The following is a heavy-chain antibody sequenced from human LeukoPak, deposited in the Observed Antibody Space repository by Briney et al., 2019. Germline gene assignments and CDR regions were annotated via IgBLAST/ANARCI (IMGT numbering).Heavy chain of an antibody. CDR2: ISAYNGNT. D-gene: IGHD3-22*01. V-gene: IGHV1-18*01. CDR3: ARSPLPYYYDSSGPFDY. CDR1: GYTFTSYG. Sequence: ASVTVSCKASGYTFTSYGISWVRQAPGQGLEWVGWISAYNGNTNYAQKLQGRVTMTTDTSTSTAYMELRGLRSDDTAVYYCARSPLPYYYDSSGPFDYWGQGTLVTVSS. J-gene: IGHJ4*02.